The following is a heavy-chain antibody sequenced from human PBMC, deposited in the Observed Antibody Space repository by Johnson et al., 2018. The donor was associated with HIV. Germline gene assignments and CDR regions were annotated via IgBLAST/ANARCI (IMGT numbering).Heavy chain of an antibody. D-gene: IGHD3-22*01. Sequence: QMQLVESGGGVVQPGRSLRLSCAASRCTLRSYGMHRVRQAPGKGLEWVAVISYDGSNKYYADSVKGRFTISRDNSKNTLYLQMNSLRAEDTAVYYCTTAIYSYDTRDTRAFDIWGQGTMVTVSS. V-gene: IGHV3-30*03. CDR3: TTAIYSYDTRDTRAFDI. J-gene: IGHJ3*02. CDR1: RCTLRSYG. CDR2: ISYDGSNK.